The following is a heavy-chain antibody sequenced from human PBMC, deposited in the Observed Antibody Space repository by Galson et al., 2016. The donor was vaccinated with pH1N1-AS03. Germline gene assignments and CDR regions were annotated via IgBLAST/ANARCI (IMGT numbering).Heavy chain of an antibody. V-gene: IGHV2-70*04. CDR3: ARNYYDSSGIYVSFDY. CDR2: MDWDDDK. CDR1: GFSLSTVGMR. D-gene: IGHD3-22*01. J-gene: IGHJ4*02. Sequence: PALVKPTQTLTLTCTFSGFSLSTVGMRVSWIRQPPGKALEWLARMDWDDDKAYKTSLKNRLAISKDSSKNQVVLTMTNMDPVDTATYYCARNYYDSSGIYVSFDYWGQGTLVTVSS.